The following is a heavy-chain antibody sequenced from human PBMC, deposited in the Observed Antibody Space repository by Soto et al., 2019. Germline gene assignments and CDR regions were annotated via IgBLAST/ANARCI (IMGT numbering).Heavy chain of an antibody. CDR3: ASDISDYYYESSGPFDY. D-gene: IGHD3-22*01. CDR2: ISAYNGKT. J-gene: IGHJ4*02. CDR1: RYTFTSYG. Sequence: ASVKVSCKASRYTFTSYGISWVRQAPGQGLEWMGWISAYNGKTNFAQKFRGRVTMTTDKATSTAYMELRSLRSDDTAVYYCASDISDYYYESSGPFDYWGQGTLVTVSS. V-gene: IGHV1-18*04.